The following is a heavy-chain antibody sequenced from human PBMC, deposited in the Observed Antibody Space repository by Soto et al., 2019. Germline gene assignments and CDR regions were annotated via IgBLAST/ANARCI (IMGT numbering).Heavy chain of an antibody. Sequence: SGFTFSSYAMHWVRQAPGKGLEWVAVISYDGSNKYYADSVKGRFTISRDNSKNTLYLQMSSLKSEDTAMYYCARDHSGSYLPFFDYWGLGTLVTVSS. V-gene: IGHV3-30-3*01. CDR3: ARDHSGSYLPFFDY. J-gene: IGHJ4*02. CDR1: GFTFSSYA. D-gene: IGHD1-26*01. CDR2: ISYDGSNK.